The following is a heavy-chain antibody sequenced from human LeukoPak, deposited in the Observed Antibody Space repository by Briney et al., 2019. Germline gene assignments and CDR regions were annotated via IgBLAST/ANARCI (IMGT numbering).Heavy chain of an antibody. J-gene: IGHJ4*02. CDR2: ISGSGSST. Sequence: QPGGSLRLSCAASGFTVSSNYMSWVRQAPGKGLEWVSGISGSGSSTYYADSVKGRFTISRDNSKNTLYLQMGSLRAEDMAVYYCARDTEDQVADYWGQGTLVTVSS. CDR1: GFTVSSNY. D-gene: IGHD2-15*01. V-gene: IGHV3-53*05. CDR3: ARDTEDQVADY.